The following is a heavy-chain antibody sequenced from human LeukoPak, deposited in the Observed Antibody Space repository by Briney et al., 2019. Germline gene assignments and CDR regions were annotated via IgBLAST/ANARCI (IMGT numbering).Heavy chain of an antibody. CDR3: ARGMITMVRGEFDY. V-gene: IGHV4-59*01. Sequence: PGGSLRLSCAASGFTFSSYSMNWLRQPPGKGLEGVGYIYYSGSTNYNPSLKSRVTISVDTSKNQFSLKLSSVTAADTAVYYCARGMITMVRGEFDYWGQGTLVTVSS. CDR1: GFTFSSYS. D-gene: IGHD3-10*01. J-gene: IGHJ4*02. CDR2: IYYSGST.